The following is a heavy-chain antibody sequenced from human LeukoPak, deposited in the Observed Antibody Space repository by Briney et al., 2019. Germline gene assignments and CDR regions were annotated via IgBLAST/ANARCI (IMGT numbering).Heavy chain of an antibody. D-gene: IGHD3-16*01. CDR3: AKLSEGGSFDY. Sequence: GRSLRLSCAASGFTFDDYAMHWVRQAPGKGLEWVSGISWNSGGIVYADSVKGRFTISRDNAKNSLYLQMNSLRAEDTALYYCAKLSEGGSFDYWGQGTLVTASS. CDR1: GFTFDDYA. J-gene: IGHJ4*02. V-gene: IGHV3-9*01. CDR2: ISWNSGGI.